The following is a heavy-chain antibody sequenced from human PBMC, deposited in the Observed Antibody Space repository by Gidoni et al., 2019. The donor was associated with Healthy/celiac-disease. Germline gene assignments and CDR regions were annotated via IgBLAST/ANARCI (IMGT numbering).Heavy chain of an antibody. D-gene: IGHD2-15*01. CDR1: GFTFSSYG. CDR2: ISYDGSNK. J-gene: IGHJ4*02. V-gene: IGHV3-30*18. CDR3: AKDKYRYCSGGSCYFNYFDY. Sequence: QVQLVESGGGVVQPGRSLRLSCAASGFTFSSYGMHWVRQAPGKGLEWVAVISYDGSNKYYADSVKGRFTISRDNSKNTLYLQMNSLRAEDTAVYYCAKDKYRYCSGGSCYFNYFDYWGQGTLVTVSS.